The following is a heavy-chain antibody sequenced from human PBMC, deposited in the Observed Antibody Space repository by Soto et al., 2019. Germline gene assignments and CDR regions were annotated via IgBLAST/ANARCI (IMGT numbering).Heavy chain of an antibody. D-gene: IGHD2-15*01. CDR2: IYHSGST. V-gene: IGHV4-30-2*01. J-gene: IGHJ5*02. CDR1: GGSISSVGYS. Sequence: QMQLQESGSGLVKPSQTLSLTCAVAGGSISSVGYSWSWIRQPPGKGLERIGDIYHSGSTYYNPSLKSRVTISVDGSKKPCARELSSVSAADTALYYCARASGYCSGGSCPVGWFDPWGQGTLVTVSS. CDR3: ARASGYCSGGSCPVGWFDP.